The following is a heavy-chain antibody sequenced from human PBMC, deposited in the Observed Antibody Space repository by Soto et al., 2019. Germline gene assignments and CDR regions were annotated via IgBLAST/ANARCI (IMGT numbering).Heavy chain of an antibody. V-gene: IGHV4-59*01. J-gene: IGHJ6*02. CDR1: GGSISSYY. CDR3: ARDGEDCSWDCRGYYYYGMDF. Sequence: SETLSLTCTVSGGSISSYYWSWIRQPPGKGLEWIGYIYYSGSTNYNPSLKSRVTISVDTSKNQFSLKLSSVTAADTAVYYCARDGEDCSWDCRGYYYYGMDFWGQGTTVPVSS. D-gene: IGHD2-15*01. CDR2: IYYSGST.